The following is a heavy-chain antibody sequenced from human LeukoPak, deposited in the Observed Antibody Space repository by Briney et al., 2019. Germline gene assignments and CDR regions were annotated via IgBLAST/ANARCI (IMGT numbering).Heavy chain of an antibody. CDR2: IYSGGST. D-gene: IGHD1-26*01. CDR1: GFTFSSYS. CDR3: ARDRKWELQPVPFDY. Sequence: GGSLRLSCAASGFTFSSYSMHWVRQAPGKGLEWVSVIYSGGSTYYADSVKGRFTISRDNSKNTLYLQMNSLRAEDTAVYYCARDRKWELQPVPFDYWGQGTLVTVSS. V-gene: IGHV3-NL1*01. J-gene: IGHJ4*02.